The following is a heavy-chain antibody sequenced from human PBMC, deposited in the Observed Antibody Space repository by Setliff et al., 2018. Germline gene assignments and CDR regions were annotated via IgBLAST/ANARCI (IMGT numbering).Heavy chain of an antibody. CDR1: GDTFRSYA. D-gene: IGHD2-15*01. J-gene: IGHJ6*02. V-gene: IGHV1-69*13. Sequence: SVKVSCKVSGDTFRSYALTWVRQAPGQGLEWMGGVIPMSTTPRYAQKFQGRITITADESTGTVYMELTSLRSEDTTVYYCARDENCSGGTCHIYYHHGMDVWGQGTTVTSP. CDR3: ARDENCSGGTCHIYYHHGMDV. CDR2: VIPMSTTP.